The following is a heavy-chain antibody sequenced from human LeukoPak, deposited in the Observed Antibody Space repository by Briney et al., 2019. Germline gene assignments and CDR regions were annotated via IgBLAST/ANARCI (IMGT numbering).Heavy chain of an antibody. CDR2: TYTSGST. CDR1: GGSISSYY. V-gene: IGHV4-4*07. J-gene: IGHJ6*02. CDR3: AREWIVVVPAALKSYYYYYGMDV. Sequence: SETLSLTCTVSGGSISSYYWSWIRQPAGKGLEWIGRTYTSGSTNYNPSLKSRVTMSVDTPKNQFSLKLSSVTAADTAVYYCAREWIVVVPAALKSYYYYYGMDVWGQGTTVTVSS. D-gene: IGHD2-2*01.